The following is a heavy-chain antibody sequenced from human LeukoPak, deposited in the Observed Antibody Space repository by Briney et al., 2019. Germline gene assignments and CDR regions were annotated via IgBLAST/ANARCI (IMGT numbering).Heavy chain of an antibody. D-gene: IGHD5-12*01. V-gene: IGHV4-34*01. CDR1: GGSFSDYY. CDR2: INHSGST. Sequence: PSETLSLTCAVFGGSFSDYYWAWIRQPPGKGLEWIGEINHSGSTNYNPSLNSRVTISIDTSENQFSLKLSSVTAADTAVYYCARRKKGLRNYYYYMDVWGKGTTVTISS. CDR3: ARRKKGLRNYYYYMDV. J-gene: IGHJ6*03.